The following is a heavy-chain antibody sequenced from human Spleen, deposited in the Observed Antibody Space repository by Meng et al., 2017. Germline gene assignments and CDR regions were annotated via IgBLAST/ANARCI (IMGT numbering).Heavy chain of an antibody. CDR3: TRDAHLTTVTPNWFDP. Sequence: QVQLVQSGAELRKPGASVNVSCKAPGDTFTDYYMHWVRQAPGQGLEWMGCINPNSGDTNYAQKFQGRVTMTRDTSISTAYMELSRLRSDDTAVYYCTRDAHLTTVTPNWFDPWGQGTLVTVSS. CDR2: INPNSGDT. V-gene: IGHV1-2*02. D-gene: IGHD4-17*01. CDR1: GDTFTDYY. J-gene: IGHJ5*02.